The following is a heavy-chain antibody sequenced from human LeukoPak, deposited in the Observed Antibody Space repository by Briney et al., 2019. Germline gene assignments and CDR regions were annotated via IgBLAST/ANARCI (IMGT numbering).Heavy chain of an antibody. CDR2: IYYSGST. D-gene: IGHD1-26*01. V-gene: IGHV4-38-2*01. CDR3: ARGRSSIYNWFDP. CDR1: GFTFSDHY. Sequence: LRLSCAASGFTFSDHYLDWVRQAPGKGLEWIGSIYYSGSTYYNPSLKSRVTISVDTSKNQFSLKLSSVTAADTAVYYCARGRSSIYNWFDPWGQGTLVTVSS. J-gene: IGHJ5*02.